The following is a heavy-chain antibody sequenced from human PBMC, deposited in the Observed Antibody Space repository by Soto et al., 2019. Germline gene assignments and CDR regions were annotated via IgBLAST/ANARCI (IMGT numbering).Heavy chain of an antibody. Sequence: EVQLLESGGGLVQPGGSLRLSCAASGFTFSTYAMSWVRQAPGKGLEWVSTISGSGGSTYYADSVKGRFTISRDRSDNTLHLQMNRLRAEDTAIYYCAKERTAERELRHFDYWGQGTLVTVSS. CDR1: GFTFSTYA. D-gene: IGHD1-26*01. CDR2: ISGSGGST. J-gene: IGHJ4*02. V-gene: IGHV3-23*01. CDR3: AKERTAERELRHFDY.